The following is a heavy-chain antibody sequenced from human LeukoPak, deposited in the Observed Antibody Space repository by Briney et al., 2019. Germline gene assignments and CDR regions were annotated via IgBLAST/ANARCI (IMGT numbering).Heavy chain of an antibody. J-gene: IGHJ4*02. D-gene: IGHD3-22*01. CDR3: ASGRPTHYYDSSGYYYDY. Sequence: RASVKVSCKASGYTFTGYYIHWVRQAPGQGLEWMGWINPNSGGTNYVQKFQGRVTMTRDTSISTAYVELSRLRSDDTAVYYCASGRPTHYYDSSGYYYDYWGQGTLVTVSS. V-gene: IGHV1-2*02. CDR2: INPNSGGT. CDR1: GYTFTGYY.